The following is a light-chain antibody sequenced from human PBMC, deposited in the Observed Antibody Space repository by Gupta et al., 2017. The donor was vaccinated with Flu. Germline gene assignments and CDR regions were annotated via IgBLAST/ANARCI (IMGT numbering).Light chain of an antibody. CDR1: SGNIAEFH. CDR2: END. V-gene: IGLV6-57*03. CDR3: QSYEPDNHWV. Sequence: FMLPQPLSVSESPGKTVTISCTRSSGNIAEFHTQWYQKRPGTAPATVIFENDKRVSGVPDRCSASIDTSSNSASLTISGQKMEDEADYYGQSYEPDNHWVFGGGTKWTVL. J-gene: IGLJ3*02.